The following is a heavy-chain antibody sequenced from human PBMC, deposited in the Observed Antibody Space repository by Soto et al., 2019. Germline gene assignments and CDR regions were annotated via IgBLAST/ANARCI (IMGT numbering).Heavy chain of an antibody. CDR2: INHSGST. CDR3: ARGQVVPAAIGPIDP. V-gene: IGHV4-34*01. CDR1: GGSFSGYY. D-gene: IGHD2-2*01. J-gene: IGHJ5*02. Sequence: SETLSLTCTVSGGSFSGYYWSWIRQPPGKGLEWIGEINHSGSTNYNPSLKSRVTISVDTSKNQFSLKLSSVTAADTAVYYCARGQVVPAAIGPIDPWGQGTLVTVSS.